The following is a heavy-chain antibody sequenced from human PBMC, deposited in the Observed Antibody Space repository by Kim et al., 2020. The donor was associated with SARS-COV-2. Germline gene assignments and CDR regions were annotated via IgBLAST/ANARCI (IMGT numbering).Heavy chain of an antibody. CDR3: ARPGYGGNGKYWFDP. CDR1: GYSFTSYW. V-gene: IGHV5-10-1*01. Sequence: GESLKISCKGSGYSFTSYWISWVRQMPGKGLEWMGRIDPSDSYTNYSPSFQGHVTISADKSISTAYLQWSSLKASDTAMYYCARPGYGGNGKYWFDPWGQGTLVTVSS. J-gene: IGHJ5*02. D-gene: IGHD4-17*01. CDR2: IDPSDSYT.